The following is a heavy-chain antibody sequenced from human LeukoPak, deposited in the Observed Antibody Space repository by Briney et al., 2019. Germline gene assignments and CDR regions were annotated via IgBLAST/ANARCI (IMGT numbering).Heavy chain of an antibody. CDR2: ISGSGGST. V-gene: IGHV3-23*01. D-gene: IGHD1-26*01. Sequence: PGWSLRVSCAASGFTFSSYAMSWARPAPGKGLEWVSAISGSGGSTYYADSVKGRFTISRDNSKNTLYLQMNSLRAEDTAVYYCAKDLVGATRGDFDYWGQGTLVTVSS. CDR1: GFTFSSYA. CDR3: AKDLVGATRGDFDY. J-gene: IGHJ4*02.